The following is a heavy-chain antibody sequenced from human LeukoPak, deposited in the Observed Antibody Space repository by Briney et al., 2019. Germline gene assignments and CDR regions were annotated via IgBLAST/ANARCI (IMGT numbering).Heavy chain of an antibody. V-gene: IGHV1-3*01. D-gene: IGHD1-26*01. Sequence: GASVKVSCKASGYTFTSYAMHWVRQAPGQRLEWMGWINAGNGNTKYSQKFQGRVTITRDTSASTAYMELSSLKSEDTAVYYCARGRGSYYFDYWGQGTLVTVSS. J-gene: IGHJ4*02. CDR2: INAGNGNT. CDR1: GYTFTSYA. CDR3: ARGRGSYYFDY.